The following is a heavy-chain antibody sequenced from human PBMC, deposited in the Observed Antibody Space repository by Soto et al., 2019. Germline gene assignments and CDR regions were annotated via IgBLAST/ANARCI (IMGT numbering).Heavy chain of an antibody. D-gene: IGHD3-10*01. V-gene: IGHV1-18*01. CDR3: ARGLTYGSGRKVPFDY. Sequence: GASVKVSCKASGYTFTSYGISWVRQAPGQGLEWMGWISAYNGNTNYAQKLQGRVTMTTDTSTSTAYMELRSLGSDDTAVYYCARGLTYGSGRKVPFDYWGQGTLVTVSS. CDR2: ISAYNGNT. CDR1: GYTFTSYG. J-gene: IGHJ4*02.